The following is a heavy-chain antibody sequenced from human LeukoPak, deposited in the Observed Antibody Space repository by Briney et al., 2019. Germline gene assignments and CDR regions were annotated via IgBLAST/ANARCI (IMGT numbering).Heavy chain of an antibody. D-gene: IGHD2-21*01. CDR1: GFTFSTYF. CDR3: ARERQDTILHSGAFDI. J-gene: IGHJ3*02. Sequence: GGSLRLSCAASGFTFSTYFMHWVRQAPGKGLEWVADIASDGSHTFYVGSVKGRFTISRDNSKNTLYLQMNSLRAENTAVYFCARERQDTILHSGAFDIWGQGTMVTVSS. CDR2: IASDGSHT. V-gene: IGHV3-30-3*01.